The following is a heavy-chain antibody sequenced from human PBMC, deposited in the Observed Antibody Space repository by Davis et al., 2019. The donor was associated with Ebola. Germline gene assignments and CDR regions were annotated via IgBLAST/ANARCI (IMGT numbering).Heavy chain of an antibody. J-gene: IGHJ4*02. CDR1: GFTFSSYA. Sequence: GESLKISCAASGFTFSSYAMSWVRQAPGKGLEWVANIKQDGSEKYYVDSVKGRFTISRDNAKNSLYLQMNSLRAEDTAVYYCARDHAVAATDYWGQGTLVIVSS. CDR2: IKQDGSEK. CDR3: ARDHAVAATDY. V-gene: IGHV3-7*03. D-gene: IGHD1-26*01.